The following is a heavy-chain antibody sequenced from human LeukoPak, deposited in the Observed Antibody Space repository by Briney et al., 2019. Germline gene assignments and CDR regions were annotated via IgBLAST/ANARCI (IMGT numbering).Heavy chain of an antibody. CDR2: IRYDGSNK. V-gene: IGHV3-30*02. J-gene: IGHJ4*02. Sequence: GGSLRLSCAASGFTFSSYGMHWVRQAPGKGLEWVAFIRYDGSNKYFADSVKGRFTISRDNSKNTLYLQMNSLRAEDTAVYYCAKDWGRVGATKTPFDYWGQGTLVTVSS. D-gene: IGHD1-26*01. CDR1: GFTFSSYG. CDR3: AKDWGRVGATKTPFDY.